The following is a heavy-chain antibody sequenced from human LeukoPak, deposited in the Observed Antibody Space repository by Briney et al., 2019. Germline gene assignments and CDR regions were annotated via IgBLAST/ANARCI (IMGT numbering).Heavy chain of an antibody. V-gene: IGHV4-61*08. CDR3: ARGQEDWELLQRAVNFDY. J-gene: IGHJ4*02. CDR2: INQSGST. D-gene: IGHD1-26*01. Sequence: KTSETLSLTCTVSGGSISSGDYYWTWIRQPPGKGLEWIGEINQSGSTNYSPSLKSRVTISVDTSKNQFSLKLSSVTAADTAVYYCARGQEDWELLQRAVNFDYWGQGTLVTVSS. CDR1: GGSISSGDYY.